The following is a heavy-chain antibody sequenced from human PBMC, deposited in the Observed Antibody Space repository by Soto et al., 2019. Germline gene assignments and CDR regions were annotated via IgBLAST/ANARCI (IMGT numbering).Heavy chain of an antibody. J-gene: IGHJ3*02. V-gene: IGHV5-51*01. D-gene: IGHD3-10*01. Sequence: RQLPGKGLEWMGIIYPGDSDTRYSPSFQGQVHISADKSINTAYLQCSSLKASDTAKYYCARRIGFYSFDISRQGTTVPIS. CDR3: ARRIGFYSFDI. CDR2: IYPGDSDT.